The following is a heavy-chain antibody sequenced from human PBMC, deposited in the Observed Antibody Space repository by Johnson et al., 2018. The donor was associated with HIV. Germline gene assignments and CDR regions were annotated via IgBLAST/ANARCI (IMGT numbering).Heavy chain of an antibody. D-gene: IGHD6-13*01. CDR2: IKSKTDGGTT. CDR3: TTKPYSSSWYGAFDI. Sequence: VQLVESGGGLVQPGGSLRLSCAASGFTFSSYAMHWVRQAPGKGLEWVGRIKSKTDGGTTDYAAPVKGRFTISRDDSKNTLYLQMNSLKTEDTAVYYCTTKPYSSSWYGAFDIWGQGTMVTVSS. V-gene: IGHV3-15*01. CDR1: GFTFSSYA. J-gene: IGHJ3*02.